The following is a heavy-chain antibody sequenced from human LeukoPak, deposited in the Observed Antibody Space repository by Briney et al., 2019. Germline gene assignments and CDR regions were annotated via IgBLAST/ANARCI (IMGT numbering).Heavy chain of an antibody. J-gene: IGHJ4*02. D-gene: IGHD5-24*01. CDR1: GGSINSGGYY. CDR2: FSHSGST. Sequence: PSETLSLTCTVSGGSINSGGYYWTWIRQPPGEGLEWIAYFSHSGSTFYNPSLKSRVTISLDTSKNQFSLNLRSVTAADTAVYYCARALDGWDDYWGQGTLVTVSS. V-gene: IGHV4-30-2*01. CDR3: ARALDGWDDY.